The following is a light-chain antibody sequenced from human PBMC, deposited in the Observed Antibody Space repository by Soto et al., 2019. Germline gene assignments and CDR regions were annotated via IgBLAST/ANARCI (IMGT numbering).Light chain of an antibody. V-gene: IGKV3D-15*01. CDR3: QQYNNRPPDT. J-gene: IGKJ2*01. CDR2: TAS. CDR1: QSVSTN. Sequence: EILMTQSPATLSVSPGERATLSCRASQSVSTNLAWYQQKPGRAPRLLIYTASTRATGIPARFSGSGSGTEFTLTISSLQSEDFAVYYCQQYNNRPPDTFGQGTKLEIK.